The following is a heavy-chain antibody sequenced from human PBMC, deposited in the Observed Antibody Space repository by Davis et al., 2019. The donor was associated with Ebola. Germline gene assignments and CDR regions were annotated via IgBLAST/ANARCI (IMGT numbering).Heavy chain of an antibody. J-gene: IGHJ4*02. Sequence: SETLSLTCTVSGGSIGTYYWSWIRQPPGKGLEWIGYIYYSGTTNYNPSLKSRVTISVDTSKNQFSLRLNSVTASDTAVYYCARGGLRGWDYWGQGTLVTVSS. V-gene: IGHV4-59*12. CDR1: GGSIGTYY. CDR2: IYYSGTT. CDR3: ARGGLRGWDY. D-gene: IGHD4-17*01.